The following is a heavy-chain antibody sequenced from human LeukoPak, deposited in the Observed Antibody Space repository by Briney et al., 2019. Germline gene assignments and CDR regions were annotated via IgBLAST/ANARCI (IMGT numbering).Heavy chain of an antibody. CDR2: ISWNSANL. Sequence: PGGSLRLSCAASAFSFDDYAMHWVRQAPGKGLEWVSGISWNSANLGYADSVKGRFTIPRDNAKNSLYLQMNSLRAEDTALYYCAKGGYDLDYYMDVWGKGTTVTISS. J-gene: IGHJ6*03. CDR1: AFSFDDYA. D-gene: IGHD5-12*01. V-gene: IGHV3-9*01. CDR3: AKGGYDLDYYMDV.